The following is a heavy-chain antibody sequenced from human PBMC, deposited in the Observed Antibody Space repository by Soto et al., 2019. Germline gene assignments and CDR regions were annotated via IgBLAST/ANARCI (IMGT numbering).Heavy chain of an antibody. V-gene: IGHV3-23*01. D-gene: IGHD3-3*01. CDR3: AKDPRGRCGVVIRYSYYYMDV. J-gene: IGHJ6*03. CDR1: GSTFSRYA. CDR2: ISGSGGRT. Sequence: AESLRPSCAASGSTFSRYAMSWVRQAPGKGLEWVSAISGSGGRTDYADSVKGGFTISGDNSKDTLYLQMNSLRAGDTAVYYCAKDPRGRCGVVIRYSYYYMDVWGKGATVTVSS.